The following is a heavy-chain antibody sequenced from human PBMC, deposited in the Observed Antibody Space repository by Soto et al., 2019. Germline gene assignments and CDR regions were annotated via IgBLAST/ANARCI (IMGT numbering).Heavy chain of an antibody. CDR2: VVRSGSDT. Sequence: GGSLRLSCAASGFTFSNYAMNWVRQAPGKGLEWVSVVVRSGSDTYYADSVKGRFTISRDNSKNTLYLQMNSLRAEDTAIYYCARDYNGSYDSWGQGTLVTVSS. J-gene: IGHJ5*01. D-gene: IGHD1-26*01. V-gene: IGHV3-23*01. CDR3: ARDYNGSYDS. CDR1: GFTFSNYA.